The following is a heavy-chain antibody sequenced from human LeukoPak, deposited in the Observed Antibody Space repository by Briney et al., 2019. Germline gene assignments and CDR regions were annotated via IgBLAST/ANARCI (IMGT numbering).Heavy chain of an antibody. Sequence: GGFLRLSCAASGFTFSSYEMNWVRQAPGKGLEWVSYISSSGSTIYYADSVKGRFTISRDNAKNSLYLQMNSLRAEDTAVYYCARDRDYDYVWGSYRSIGHFDYWGQGTLVTVSS. CDR1: GFTFSSYE. J-gene: IGHJ4*02. D-gene: IGHD3-16*02. CDR3: ARDRDYDYVWGSYRSIGHFDY. V-gene: IGHV3-48*03. CDR2: ISSSGSTI.